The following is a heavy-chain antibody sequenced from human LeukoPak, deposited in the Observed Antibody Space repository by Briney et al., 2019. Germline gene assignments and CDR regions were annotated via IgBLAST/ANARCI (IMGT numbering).Heavy chain of an antibody. V-gene: IGHV3-7*01. CDR3: AREYYDFWSGYPNH. J-gene: IGHJ5*02. Sequence: GGSPRLSCAAPGFTFSSYWMSWVRQAPGKGLEWVANIKQDGSEKYHVDSVKGRFTISRDNAKNSLYLQMNSLRAEDTAVYYCAREYYDFWSGYPNHWGQGTLVTVS. CDR2: IKQDGSEK. CDR1: GFTFSSYW. D-gene: IGHD3-3*01.